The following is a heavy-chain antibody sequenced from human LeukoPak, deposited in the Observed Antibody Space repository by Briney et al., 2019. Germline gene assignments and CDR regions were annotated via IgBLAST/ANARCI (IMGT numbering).Heavy chain of an antibody. CDR2: IYYSGST. D-gene: IGHD5-12*01. CDR1: GGSISSSSHY. J-gene: IGHJ4*02. CDR3: ARHGIVATITHFDY. V-gene: IGHV4-39*01. Sequence: SETLSLTCTVSGGSISSSSHYWGWIRHPPGKGLEWIGSIYYSGSTYYNPSLKSRVTISVDTSKNQFSLKLSSVTAADTAVYYCARHGIVATITHFDYWGQGTLVTVSS.